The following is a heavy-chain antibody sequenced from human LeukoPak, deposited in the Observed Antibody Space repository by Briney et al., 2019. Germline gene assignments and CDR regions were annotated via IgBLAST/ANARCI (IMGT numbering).Heavy chain of an antibody. V-gene: IGHV1-2*02. CDR2: INPNSGGT. Sequence: ASVKVSCKASGYTFTNYFLHWVRQAPGQGLEWMGWINPNSGGTNYAQKFQGRVTMTRDTSISTAYMELSRLRSDDTAVYYCARTLWGQLQEAFDIWGQGTMVTVSS. J-gene: IGHJ3*02. CDR1: GYTFTNYF. D-gene: IGHD2-2*01. CDR3: ARTLWGQLQEAFDI.